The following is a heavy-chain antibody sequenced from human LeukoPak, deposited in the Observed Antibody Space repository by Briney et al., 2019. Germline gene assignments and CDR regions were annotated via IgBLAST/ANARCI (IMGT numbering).Heavy chain of an antibody. CDR1: GYSFTSYW. V-gene: IGHV5-10-1*01. Sequence: GESLKILCKGSGYSFTSYWIRWVRQMPAKSLEWMGRINPSDSYTNYSPSFQGHVTISADKSISTAYLQWSSLKASDTAMYYCAGRYHNNYDSGGYGYGMDVWGQGTTVTVSS. CDR2: INPSDSYT. J-gene: IGHJ6*02. CDR3: AGRYHNNYDSGGYGYGMDV. D-gene: IGHD3-22*01.